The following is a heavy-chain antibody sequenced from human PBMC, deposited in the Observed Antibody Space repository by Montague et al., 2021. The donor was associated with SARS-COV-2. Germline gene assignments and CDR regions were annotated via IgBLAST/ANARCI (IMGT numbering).Heavy chain of an antibody. Sequence: SETLSLTCSVSSGSISDYYWSWIRQPPGKGLEWIGHIYYSGNTTHKPSLKSRVTMSVDTSKNQFSLKLSSVTAADTAVYYCATTPSYRSDWSLGYWGQGTLVIVSS. J-gene: IGHJ4*02. CDR1: SGSISDYY. CDR2: IYYSGNT. V-gene: IGHV4-59*04. D-gene: IGHD6-19*01. CDR3: ATTPSYRSDWSLGY.